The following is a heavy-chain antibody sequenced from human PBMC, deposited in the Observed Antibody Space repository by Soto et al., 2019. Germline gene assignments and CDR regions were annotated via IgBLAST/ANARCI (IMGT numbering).Heavy chain of an antibody. CDR1: GFTFSSYA. V-gene: IGHV3-23*01. Sequence: GGSLRLSCAASGFTFSSYAMSWVRQAPGKGLEWVSAISGSGGSTYYADSVKGRFTISRDNSKNTLYLQMNSLRAEDTAVYYCAKDDEPTPNYGDYDYWGQGTLVTVSS. CDR3: AKDDEPTPNYGDYDY. D-gene: IGHD4-17*01. J-gene: IGHJ4*02. CDR2: ISGSGGST.